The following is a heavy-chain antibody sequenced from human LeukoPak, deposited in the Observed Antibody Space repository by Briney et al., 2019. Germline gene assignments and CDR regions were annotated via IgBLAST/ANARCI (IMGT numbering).Heavy chain of an antibody. J-gene: IGHJ4*02. V-gene: IGHV3-48*03. Sequence: GGSLRLSCAASGFTFSSYEMIWVRQAPGEGLEWVSYISSSGRTIFYADSVKGRFTVSRDNAKNSLYLQMNSLRAVDTAVYYCVRRYCSSSSCTLDSWGQGTLVTVSS. D-gene: IGHD2-15*01. CDR2: ISSSGRTI. CDR3: VRRYCSSSSCTLDS. CDR1: GFTFSSYE.